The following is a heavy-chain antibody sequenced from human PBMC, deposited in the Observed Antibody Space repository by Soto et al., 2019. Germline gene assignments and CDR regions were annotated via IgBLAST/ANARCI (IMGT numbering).Heavy chain of an antibody. V-gene: IGHV3-9*01. Sequence: EVQLVESGGGLVQPGRSLRLSCAASGFTFDDYAMHWVRQTPGKGLEWVSGITWNGVAMGYADSVKGRFTISRDDAKNSLYLQMNSLRPEDTALYYCAKSLLVIRHLYHYMDVWGKGTTVTVSS. J-gene: IGHJ6*03. CDR3: AKSLLVIRHLYHYMDV. D-gene: IGHD3-3*01. CDR1: GFTFDDYA. CDR2: ITWNGVAM.